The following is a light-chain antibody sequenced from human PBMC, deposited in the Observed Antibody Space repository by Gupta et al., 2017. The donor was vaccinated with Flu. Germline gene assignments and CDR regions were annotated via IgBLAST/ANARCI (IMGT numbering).Light chain of an antibody. J-gene: IGKJ1*01. CDR1: QGVSSY. V-gene: IGKV3-11*01. CDR3: QQRSSWPWT. CDR2: EAS. Sequence: PATLSLSPRESATLSCRTSQGVSSYFAWYQQKPGQAPRLLIYEASNRATGIPARFSGSGSGTDFTLIISSLEPEDFAVYYCQQRSSWPWTFGQGTKVEI.